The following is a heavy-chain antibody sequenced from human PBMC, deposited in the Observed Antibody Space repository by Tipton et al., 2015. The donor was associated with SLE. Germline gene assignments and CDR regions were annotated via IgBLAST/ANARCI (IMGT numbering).Heavy chain of an antibody. CDR1: GYTFTSYG. CDR2: ISAYDGNT. Sequence: QLVQSGAEVKKPGASVKVSCKASGYTFTSYGISWVRQAPGQGLEWMGWISAYDGNTNYAQKLQGRVTVTTDTSTSTAYMELRSLRSDDTAVYYCARQELNQLELKGYYYYMDVWGKGTTVTVSS. CDR3: ARQELNQLELKGYYYYMDV. V-gene: IGHV1-18*01. J-gene: IGHJ6*03. D-gene: IGHD1-7*01.